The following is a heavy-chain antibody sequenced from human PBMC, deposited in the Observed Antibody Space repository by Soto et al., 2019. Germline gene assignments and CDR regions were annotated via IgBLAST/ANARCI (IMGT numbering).Heavy chain of an antibody. V-gene: IGHV2-70*04. CDR2: IDWDDDK. D-gene: IGHD6-13*01. CDR1: GFSLSTSGMR. Sequence: SGPTLVNPTQTLTLTCTFSGFSLSTSGMRVSWIRQPPGKALEWLARIDWDDDKLYSTSLKTRLTIYKDTSKKQVVLTMTNMDTVDTATYSCARSIVAAGNRWFDTWGEGTLVNVSS. J-gene: IGHJ5*02. CDR3: ARSIVAAGNRWFDT.